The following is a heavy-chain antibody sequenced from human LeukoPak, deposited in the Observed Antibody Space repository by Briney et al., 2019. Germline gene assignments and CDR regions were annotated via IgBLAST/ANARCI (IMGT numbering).Heavy chain of an antibody. V-gene: IGHV4-34*01. J-gene: IGHJ4*02. CDR1: GGSFSGYY. CDR3: ANTEWGYCSGGSCPEAGV. CDR2: INHNGGT. D-gene: IGHD2-15*01. Sequence: ASETLSLTCAVYGGSFSGYYWSWIRQPPGKGLEWIGDINHNGGTNYNPSLKSRVTISVDTSKNQFSLKLSSVTAADTAVYYCANTEWGYCSGGSCPEAGVWGQGTLVTVSS.